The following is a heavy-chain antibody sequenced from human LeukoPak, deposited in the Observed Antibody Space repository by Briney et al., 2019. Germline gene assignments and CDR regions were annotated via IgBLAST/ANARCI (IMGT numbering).Heavy chain of an antibody. CDR3: ARGPLYRSGGSCYSTHDAFDI. J-gene: IGHJ3*02. CDR2: IYYSGST. CDR1: GGSISSYY. Sequence: TSETLSLTCTVSGGSISSYYWSWIRQPPGKGLEWIGYIYYSGSTNYNPSLKSRVTISVDTSKNQFSLKLSSVTAADTAVYYCARGPLYRSGGSCYSTHDAFDIWGQGTMVTVSS. V-gene: IGHV4-59*01. D-gene: IGHD2-15*01.